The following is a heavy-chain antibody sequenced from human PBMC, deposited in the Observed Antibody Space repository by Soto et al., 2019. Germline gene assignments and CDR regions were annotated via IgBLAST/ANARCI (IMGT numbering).Heavy chain of an antibody. CDR2: INPNSGGT. V-gene: IGHV1-2*04. D-gene: IGHD4-4*01. J-gene: IGHJ4*02. CDR3: AMSSNAVNFDY. CDR1: GYTFTGYY. Sequence: VASVKVSCKASGYTFTGYYMHWVRQAPGQGLEWMGWINPNSGGTNYAQKFQGWVTMTRDTSISTAYMELSRLRSDDTAVYYCAMSSNAVNFDYWGQGTLVTVSS.